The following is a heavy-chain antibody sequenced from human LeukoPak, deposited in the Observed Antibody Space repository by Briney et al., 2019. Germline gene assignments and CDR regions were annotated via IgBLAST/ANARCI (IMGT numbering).Heavy chain of an antibody. CDR2: ISSSSSYI. V-gene: IGHV3-21*01. J-gene: IGHJ4*02. Sequence: GGSLRLSCAASGFTFSSYSMNWARQAPGKGLEWVSSISSSSSYIYYADSVKGRFTISRDNAKNSLYLQMNSLRAEDTAVYYCARGGYSYGYEVDYWGQGTLVTVSS. CDR1: GFTFSSYS. D-gene: IGHD5-18*01. CDR3: ARGGYSYGYEVDY.